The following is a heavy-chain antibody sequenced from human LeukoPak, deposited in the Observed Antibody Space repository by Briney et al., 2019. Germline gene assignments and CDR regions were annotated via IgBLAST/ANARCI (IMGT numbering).Heavy chain of an antibody. V-gene: IGHV1-8*01. Sequence: GASVKVSCKASGYTFTSYDINWVRQATGQGLEWMGWMNPNSGNTGYAQKFQGRVTMTRSTSISTAYMELSSLTSEDTAVYYCARGVHPIFGVVIPPDYWGQGTLVTVSS. CDR2: MNPNSGNT. D-gene: IGHD3-3*01. CDR1: GYTFTSYD. CDR3: ARGVHPIFGVVIPPDY. J-gene: IGHJ4*02.